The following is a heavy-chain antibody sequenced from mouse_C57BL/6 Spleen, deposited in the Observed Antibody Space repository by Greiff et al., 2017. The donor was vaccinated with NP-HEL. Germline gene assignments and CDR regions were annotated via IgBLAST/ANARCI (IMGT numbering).Heavy chain of an antibody. CDR2: IDPSDSYT. CDR1: GYTFTSYW. CDR3: ARGGGSRYFDY. V-gene: IGHV1-50*01. D-gene: IGHD1-1*01. Sequence: VQLQQPGAELVKPGASVKLSCKASGYTFTSYWMQWVKQRPGQGLEWIGEIDPSDSYTNYNQKFKGKATLTVDTSSSTAYMQLSSLTSEDSAVYYCARGGGSRYFDYWGQGTTLTVSS. J-gene: IGHJ2*01.